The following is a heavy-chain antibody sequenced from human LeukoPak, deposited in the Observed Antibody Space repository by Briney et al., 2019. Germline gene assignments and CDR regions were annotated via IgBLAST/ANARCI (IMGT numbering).Heavy chain of an antibody. J-gene: IGHJ4*02. Sequence: GGSLRLSCAASGFTFSSYWMSWVRQAPGKGLEWVANIKQDGSEKYYVDSVEGRFTISRDNAKNSLYLQMNSLRAEDTAVYYCARAPRDSGWYPPWYFDYWGQGTLVTVSS. CDR1: GFTFSSYW. CDR2: IKQDGSEK. V-gene: IGHV3-7*01. CDR3: ARAPRDSGWYPPWYFDY. D-gene: IGHD6-19*01.